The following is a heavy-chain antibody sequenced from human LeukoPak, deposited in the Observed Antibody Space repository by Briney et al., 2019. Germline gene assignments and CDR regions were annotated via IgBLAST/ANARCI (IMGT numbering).Heavy chain of an antibody. CDR2: IYYSGST. V-gene: IGHV4-30-4*01. CDR1: GGSISSGGYY. D-gene: IGHD4-11*01. CDR3: ARDDYNNYYYGMDV. J-gene: IGHJ6*02. Sequence: SQTLSLTCTVSGGSISSGGYYWSWIRQPPGKGLERIGYIYYSGSTYYNPSLKSRVTISVDTSKNQFSLKLSSVTAADTAVYYCARDDYNNYYYGMDVWGQGTTVTVSS.